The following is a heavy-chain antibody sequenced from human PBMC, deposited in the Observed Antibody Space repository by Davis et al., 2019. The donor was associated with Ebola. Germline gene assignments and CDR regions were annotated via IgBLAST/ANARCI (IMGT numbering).Heavy chain of an antibody. Sequence: HTGGSLRLSCAASGFTFSSYWMHWVRQAPGKGLVWVSRINSDGSSTSYADSVKGRFTISRDNAKNTLYLQMNSLRAEDTAIYYCAKDRRKITPDYFDYWGQGTLVTVSS. J-gene: IGHJ4*02. V-gene: IGHV3-74*01. D-gene: IGHD2-15*01. CDR3: AKDRRKITPDYFDY. CDR2: INSDGSST. CDR1: GFTFSSYW.